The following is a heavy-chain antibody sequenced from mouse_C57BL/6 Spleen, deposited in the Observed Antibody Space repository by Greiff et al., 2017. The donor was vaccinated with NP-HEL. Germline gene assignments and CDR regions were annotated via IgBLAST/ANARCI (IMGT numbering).Heavy chain of an antibody. Sequence: VQLQQSGPELVKPGASVKISCKASGYTFTDYYMNWVKQSHGKSLEWIGDINPNNGGTSYNQKFKGKATLTVDKSSSTAYMELRSLTSEDSAVYYCARGYLDYWGQGTTLTVSS. CDR1: GYTFTDYY. CDR3: ARGYLDY. J-gene: IGHJ2*01. V-gene: IGHV1-26*01. CDR2: INPNNGGT.